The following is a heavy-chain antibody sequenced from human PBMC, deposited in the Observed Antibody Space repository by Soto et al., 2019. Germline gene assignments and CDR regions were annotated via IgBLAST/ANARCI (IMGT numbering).Heavy chain of an antibody. CDR2: ISGSGATT. Sequence: EVQLLESGGGLVQPGRSLRVSCAASGFTFSSYAMSWVRQAPGKGLEWVSAISGSGATTYYADSVKGRFTISRDNSESTLSLKRNSRRVEDTPIFYCAKFLPERGGSGGGPWPFHYGGQEPLVPVS. J-gene: IGHJ4*02. CDR1: GFTFSSYA. CDR3: AKFLPERGGSGGGPWPFHY. V-gene: IGHV3-23*01. D-gene: IGHD3-16*01.